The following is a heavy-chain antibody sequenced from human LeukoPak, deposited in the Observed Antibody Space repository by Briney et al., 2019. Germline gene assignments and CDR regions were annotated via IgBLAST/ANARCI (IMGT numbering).Heavy chain of an antibody. CDR1: GFTFSSYG. CDR3: AKDRSAIFGVVIVGIDY. J-gene: IGHJ4*02. D-gene: IGHD3-3*01. CDR2: ISYDGSNK. V-gene: IGHV3-30*18. Sequence: GGSLRLSCAASGFTFSSYGMHWVRQAPGKGLEWVAVISYDGSNKYYADSVKGRFTISRDNSKNTLYLQMNGLRAEDTAVYYCAKDRSAIFGVVIVGIDYWGQGTLVTVSS.